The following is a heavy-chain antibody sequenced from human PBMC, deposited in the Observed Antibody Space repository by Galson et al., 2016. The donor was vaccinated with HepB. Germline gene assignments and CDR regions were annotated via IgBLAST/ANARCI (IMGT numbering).Heavy chain of an antibody. D-gene: IGHD3/OR15-3a*01. V-gene: IGHV2-5*02. Sequence: PALVKPTQTLTLTCSVSGISVTTFEVGVGWIRQSPGKAPEWLAIIYWDDEDRYSPSLKSRLTITRDTSKNQVVLTIINMDPEDTASYYCAHTVRTRYFDTGGQGTLVTVSS. CDR2: IYWDDED. CDR3: AHTVRTRYFDT. CDR1: GISVTTFEVG. J-gene: IGHJ4*02.